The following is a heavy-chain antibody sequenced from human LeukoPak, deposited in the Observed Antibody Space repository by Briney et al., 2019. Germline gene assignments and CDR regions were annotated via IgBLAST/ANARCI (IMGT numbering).Heavy chain of an antibody. Sequence: GGSLRLSCAASGFTFSNVWMNWVRQGPGEGLEWVGCIKGKIDGGTIDYAAPVKGRFTISRDDSKNTLYLQMYSLKTEDTAVYYCTKCYYDSSGWYGTGDYFDYWGQGTLVTVSS. CDR1: GFTFSNVW. CDR2: IKGKIDGGTI. D-gene: IGHD3-22*01. V-gene: IGHV3-15*01. J-gene: IGHJ4*02. CDR3: TKCYYDSSGWYGTGDYFDY.